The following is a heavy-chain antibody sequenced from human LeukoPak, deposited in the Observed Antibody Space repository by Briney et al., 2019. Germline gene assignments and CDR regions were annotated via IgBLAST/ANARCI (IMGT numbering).Heavy chain of an antibody. D-gene: IGHD4-17*01. CDR3: ARDRRGYGDFDY. J-gene: IGHJ4*02. Sequence: GGSLRLSCAASGFTFSNYGMNWVRQAPGKGLEWVSYIRSNSGTLYYADSVKGRFTISRDNSKNSLYLQMNSLRAEDTAVYYCARDRRGYGDFDYWGQGTLVTVSS. V-gene: IGHV3-48*01. CDR1: GFTFSNYG. CDR2: IRSNSGTL.